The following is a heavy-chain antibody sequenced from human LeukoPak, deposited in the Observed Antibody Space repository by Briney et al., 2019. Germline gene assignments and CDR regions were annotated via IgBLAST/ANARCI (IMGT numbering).Heavy chain of an antibody. D-gene: IGHD3-10*01. J-gene: IGHJ4*02. CDR1: GASINSGDYY. CDR3: AREIYEYGLYYIDY. CDR2: ISHSGST. V-gene: IGHV4-30-4*01. Sequence: SETLSLTCTVSGASINSGDYYWSWIRQPPGKGLEWIGYISHSGSTYFNPSLKSRVTISVDTSKNQFSLKLCSVTAADTAVYYCAREIYEYGLYYIDYWGQGTLVTVSS.